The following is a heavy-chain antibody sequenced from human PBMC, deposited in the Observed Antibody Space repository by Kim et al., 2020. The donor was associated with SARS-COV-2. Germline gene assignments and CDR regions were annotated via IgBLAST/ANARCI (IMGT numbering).Heavy chain of an antibody. Sequence: SVKVSCKASGGTFSIYAISWVRQAPGQGLEWMGGIIPIFGTANYAQKFQGRVTITADESTSTAYMELSSLRSEDTAVYYCAREIGITMVRGVHFDYCGQGTLVTVSS. D-gene: IGHD3-10*01. V-gene: IGHV1-69*13. J-gene: IGHJ4*02. CDR2: IIPIFGTA. CDR1: GGTFSIYA. CDR3: AREIGITMVRGVHFDY.